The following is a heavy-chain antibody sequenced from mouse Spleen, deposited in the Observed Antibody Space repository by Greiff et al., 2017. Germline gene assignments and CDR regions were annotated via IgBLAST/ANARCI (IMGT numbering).Heavy chain of an antibody. CDR1: GYSITSGYY. J-gene: IGHJ2*01. CDR2: ISYDGSN. Sequence: VQRVESGPGLVKPSQSLSLTCSVTGYSITSGYYWNWIRQFPGNKLEWMGYISYDGSNNYNPSLKNRISITRDTSKNQFFLKLNSVTTEDTATYYCAREVYFDYWGQGTTLTVSS. CDR3: AREVYFDY. V-gene: IGHV3-6*02.